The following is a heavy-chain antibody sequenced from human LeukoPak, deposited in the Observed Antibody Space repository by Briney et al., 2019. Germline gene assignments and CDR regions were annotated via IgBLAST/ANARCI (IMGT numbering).Heavy chain of an antibody. V-gene: IGHV3-23*01. J-gene: IGHJ4*02. D-gene: IGHD6-13*01. CDR3: AKGEQLVQFPFDY. Sequence: GRSLRLSCATSGFTFSSYAMRWVRQAPGKGLERVSAISGSGGSTYYADSVKGRFTISRDNSKNPLYLQMNSLRAEDTAVYYCAKGEQLVQFPFDYWGQGTLVTVSS. CDR1: GFTFSSYA. CDR2: ISGSGGST.